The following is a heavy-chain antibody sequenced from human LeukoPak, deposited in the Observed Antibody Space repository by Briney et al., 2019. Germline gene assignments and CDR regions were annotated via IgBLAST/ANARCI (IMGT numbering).Heavy chain of an antibody. Sequence: PGGSLRLSCAASGFTFSSYGMNWVRQAPGKGLEWVSYISSSGSTIYYADSVKGRFTISRDNAKNSLYLQMNSLRAEDTAVYYCARDLYRGIAVKNRFYNWGQGTLVTVSS. D-gene: IGHD6-19*01. CDR1: GFTFSSYG. V-gene: IGHV3-48*04. CDR2: ISSSGSTI. J-gene: IGHJ4*02. CDR3: ARDLYRGIAVKNRFYN.